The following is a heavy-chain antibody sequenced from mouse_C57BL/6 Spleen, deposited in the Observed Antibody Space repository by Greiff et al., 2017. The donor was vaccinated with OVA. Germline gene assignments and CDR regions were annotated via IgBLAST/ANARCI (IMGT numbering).Heavy chain of an antibody. V-gene: IGHV5-6*01. CDR2: ISSGGSYT. J-gene: IGHJ2*01. CDR3: AREGITTVVATRGDYFDY. Sequence: EVKVVESGGDLVKPGGSLKLSCAASGFTFSSYGMSWVRQTPDKRLEWVATISSGGSYTYYPDSVKGRFTISRDNAKNTLYLQMSSLKSEDTAMYYCAREGITTVVATRGDYFDYWGQGTTLTVSS. CDR1: GFTFSSYG. D-gene: IGHD1-1*01.